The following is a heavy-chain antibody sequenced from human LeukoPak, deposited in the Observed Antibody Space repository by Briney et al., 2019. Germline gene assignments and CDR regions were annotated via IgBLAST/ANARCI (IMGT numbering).Heavy chain of an antibody. CDR3: ARHYYDSSGYQSAFDI. Sequence: GESLKISCKGSGYSLTSYWIGWVRQMPGKGLEWMGIIYPGDSDTRYSPSFQGQVTISVDKYISTAYLQWSSLKASDTAMYHCARHYYDSSGYQSAFDIWGQGTMVTVSS. CDR1: GYSLTSYW. V-gene: IGHV5-51*01. D-gene: IGHD3-22*01. CDR2: IYPGDSDT. J-gene: IGHJ3*02.